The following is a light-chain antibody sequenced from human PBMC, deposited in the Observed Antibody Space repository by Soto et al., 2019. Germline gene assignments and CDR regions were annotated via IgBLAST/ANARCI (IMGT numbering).Light chain of an antibody. CDR3: QQRASWPHA. Sequence: EVVLTQSPATLSLSPGERATLSCMASQSVSSYLVWYQQTPGQAPRLLIHDASNRATGIPARFSGSGSGTDFTLTISSLEPEDYAVYYCQQRASWPHAFGQGTKLEIK. J-gene: IGKJ2*01. CDR2: DAS. V-gene: IGKV3-11*01. CDR1: QSVSSY.